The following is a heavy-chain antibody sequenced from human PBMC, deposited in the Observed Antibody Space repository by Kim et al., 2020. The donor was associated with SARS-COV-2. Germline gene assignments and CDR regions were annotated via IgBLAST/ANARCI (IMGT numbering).Heavy chain of an antibody. CDR3: GGRSELPAAYYFDY. Sequence: NTALKSRVTISVSTSKNQFSLMLSSVTAADAAVYYCGGRSELPAAYYFDYWGQGTLVTVSS. V-gene: IGHV4-61*07. J-gene: IGHJ4*02. D-gene: IGHD1-7*01.